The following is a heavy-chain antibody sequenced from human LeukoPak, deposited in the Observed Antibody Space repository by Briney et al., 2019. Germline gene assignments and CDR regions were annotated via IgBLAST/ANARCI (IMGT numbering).Heavy chain of an antibody. J-gene: IGHJ5*02. CDR3: ARDFHGGSGATKFDP. CDR2: ISSSSYI. CDR1: GFTFSSYS. D-gene: IGHD3-3*01. Sequence: PGGSLRLSCAASGFTFSSYSMNWVRQAPGKGLEWVSSISSSSYIYYADSVKGRFTISRDNAKNSLYLQMNSLRAEDTAVYYCARDFHGGSGATKFDPWGQGTLVTVSS. V-gene: IGHV3-21*01.